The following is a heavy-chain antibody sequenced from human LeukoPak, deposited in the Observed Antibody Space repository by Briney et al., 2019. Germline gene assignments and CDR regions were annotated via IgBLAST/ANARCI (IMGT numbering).Heavy chain of an antibody. CDR1: GGSISSYY. J-gene: IGHJ4*02. Sequence: PSETLSLTCTVSGGSISSYYWSWIRQPPGEGLEWSGYIYYSESTNYNASLKSRVTISVDTSKNQFSLKLSSATAADTAVYYCARASYSYDINGWVPFDYWGQGTLVTVSS. CDR3: ARASYSYDINGWVPFDY. D-gene: IGHD3-22*01. V-gene: IGHV4-59*01. CDR2: IYYSEST.